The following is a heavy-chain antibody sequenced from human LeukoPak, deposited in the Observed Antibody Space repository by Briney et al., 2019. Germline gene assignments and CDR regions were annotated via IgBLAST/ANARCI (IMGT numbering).Heavy chain of an antibody. V-gene: IGHV3-30*18. D-gene: IGHD1-26*01. J-gene: IGHJ3*02. CDR1: GFTFSRFG. CDR3: GKTGPHRGTYLSAFEI. CDR2: ISYDGSDK. Sequence: GRSLRLSCAASGFTFSRFGMHWVRQAPGKGLEWMAVISYDGSDKYYGDSVKGRFTISRDNSKNTLYLQLNSLRTEAAAVYYCGKTGPHRGTYLSAFEIWGQGTMVTVSS.